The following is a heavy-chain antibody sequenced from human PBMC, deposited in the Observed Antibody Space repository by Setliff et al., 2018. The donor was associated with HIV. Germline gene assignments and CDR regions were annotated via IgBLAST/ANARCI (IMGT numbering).Heavy chain of an antibody. J-gene: IGHJ3*02. D-gene: IGHD3-22*01. CDR3: ARGGGGYYYVGAVDI. Sequence: ASVKVSCKASGYTFNNYALYWVRQAPGQRLEWMGWINAGNGNTGYAQKFQGRVTMTGNTSISTAYMELSSLRSEDTAVYYCARGGGGYYYVGAVDIWGQGTVVTVSS. CDR1: GYTFNNYA. V-gene: IGHV1-8*02. CDR2: INAGNGNT.